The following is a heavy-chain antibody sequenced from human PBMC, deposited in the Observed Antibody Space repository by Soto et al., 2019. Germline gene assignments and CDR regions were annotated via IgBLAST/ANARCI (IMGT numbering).Heavy chain of an antibody. V-gene: IGHV3-30*18. CDR2: IAYDGSNK. Sequence: LSCAASGFTFSSYGMHWDRQAPGKGWEWVAVIAYDGSNKYYADSVKGRCTLSRDNSKNTLYLQVNSLRPEDTAVYYCAKGGYSYYSSGYHICGGQGTLVTVSS. CDR1: GFTFSSYG. CDR3: AKGGYSYYSSGYHIC. J-gene: IGHJ4*02. D-gene: IGHD3-22*01.